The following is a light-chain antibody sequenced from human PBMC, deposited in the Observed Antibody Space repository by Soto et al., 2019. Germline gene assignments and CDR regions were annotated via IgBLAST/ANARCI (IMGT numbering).Light chain of an antibody. J-gene: IGKJ4*01. V-gene: IGKV3-20*01. Sequence: EVVMTQSPATLSVSPGERATLSCRASQSVDNRLAWYQHTPGQAPRLLIYGASSRAIGVPDRFSGSGSGTDFTLTISRLEPEDFAVYYCQQYGNSPLTFGGGTKVDIK. CDR3: QQYGNSPLT. CDR2: GAS. CDR1: QSVDNR.